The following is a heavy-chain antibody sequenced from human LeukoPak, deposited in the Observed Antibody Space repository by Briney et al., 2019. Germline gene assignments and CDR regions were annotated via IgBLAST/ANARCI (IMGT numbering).Heavy chain of an antibody. CDR2: ISYDGSNK. V-gene: IGHV3-30-3*01. CDR1: GFMFSSYA. D-gene: IGHD3-3*01. CDR3: ARDLAQYYDFWSSFDS. Sequence: GGSLRLSCAASGFMFSSYAMHWVRQAPGKGLEWVTVISYDGSNKYYVDSVKGRFTISRDNSKNTLYLQMNSLRAEDTAVYYCARDLAQYYDFWSSFDSWGQGTLVTVSS. J-gene: IGHJ4*02.